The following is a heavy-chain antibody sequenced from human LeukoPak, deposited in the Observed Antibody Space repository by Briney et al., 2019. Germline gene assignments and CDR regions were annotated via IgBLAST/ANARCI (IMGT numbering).Heavy chain of an antibody. Sequence: GASVKVSCKASGYTFSSYGISWVRQAPGQGLEWMGWISAYNGNTNYRQKLQGRVTMTTDTSTSTAYMDLRSLRPDDTAIYYCARDSPDGSGTYYNDSPDYWGQGTLVTVSS. J-gene: IGHJ4*02. CDR2: ISAYNGNT. CDR3: ARDSPDGSGTYYNDSPDY. D-gene: IGHD3-10*01. V-gene: IGHV1-18*01. CDR1: GYTFSSYG.